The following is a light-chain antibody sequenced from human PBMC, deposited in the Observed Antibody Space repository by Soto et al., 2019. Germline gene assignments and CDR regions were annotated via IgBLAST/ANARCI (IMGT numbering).Light chain of an antibody. J-gene: IGKJ2*02. CDR3: QQCDSSPLWT. CDR2: GTS. Sequence: ENVLTQSPGTLSLSPGERSTLSCRATESVTSTYISWYQKKHGQTPRLLIFGTSIRAAGIPDRFSGSGSGTDFTLTISRLEPEDFAVYYCQQCDSSPLWTFGQGTKLEIK. V-gene: IGKV3-20*01. CDR1: ESVTSTY.